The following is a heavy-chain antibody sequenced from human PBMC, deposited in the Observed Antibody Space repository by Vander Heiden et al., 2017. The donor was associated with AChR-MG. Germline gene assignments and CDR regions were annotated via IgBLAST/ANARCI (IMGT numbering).Heavy chain of an antibody. D-gene: IGHD5-12*01. CDR2: ISWNSGSI. CDR3: AKGEMATIFSWFDP. Sequence: EVQLVESGGGLVQPGRSLRLSCAASGFTFDDYAMHWVRQAPGKGLEWVSGISWNSGSIGYADSVKGRFTISRDNAKNSLYLQMNSLRAEDTALYYCAKGEMATIFSWFDPWGQGTLVTVSS. J-gene: IGHJ5*02. CDR1: GFTFDDYA. V-gene: IGHV3-9*01.